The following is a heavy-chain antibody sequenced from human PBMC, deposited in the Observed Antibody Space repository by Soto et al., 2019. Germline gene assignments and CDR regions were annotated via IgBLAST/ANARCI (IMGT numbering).Heavy chain of an antibody. Sequence: ASVKVSCKASGFTFTSSAMQWVRQARGQRLEWIGWIVVGSGNTNYAQKFQERVTITRDMSTSTAYMELSSLRSEDTAVYYCVSRYHDAFDIWGQGTMVTVSS. CDR1: GFTFTSSA. CDR3: VSRYHDAFDI. CDR2: IVVGSGNT. J-gene: IGHJ3*02. D-gene: IGHD2-2*01. V-gene: IGHV1-58*02.